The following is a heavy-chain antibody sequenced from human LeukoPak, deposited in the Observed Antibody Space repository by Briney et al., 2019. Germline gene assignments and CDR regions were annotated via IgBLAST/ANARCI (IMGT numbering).Heavy chain of an antibody. CDR3: ARDRYNWNDGGY. CDR2: IIPILGIA. V-gene: IGHV1-69*04. Sequence: SVKVSCKASGGTFSSYAISWVRQAPGQGLEWMGRIIPILGIANYAQKFQGRVTITADRSTSTAYMELSSLRSEDTAVYYCARDRYNWNDGGYWGQGTLVTVSS. J-gene: IGHJ4*02. CDR1: GGTFSSYA. D-gene: IGHD1-20*01.